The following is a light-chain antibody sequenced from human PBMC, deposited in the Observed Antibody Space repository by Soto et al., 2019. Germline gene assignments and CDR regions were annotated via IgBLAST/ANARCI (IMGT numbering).Light chain of an antibody. Sequence: QSALTQSASVSGSPGQSITISCTGTSGDVGGYDYVSWYQQHPGKAPKHMIYEVSNRPSGVSNRFSGSKSGNTASLTISGLQAEDEADYYCSSYTGTSTYVFATGTKLTVL. CDR3: SSYTGTSTYV. CDR1: SGDVGGYDY. J-gene: IGLJ1*01. V-gene: IGLV2-14*01. CDR2: EVS.